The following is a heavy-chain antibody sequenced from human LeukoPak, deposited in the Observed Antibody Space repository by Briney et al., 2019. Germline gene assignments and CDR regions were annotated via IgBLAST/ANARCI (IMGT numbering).Heavy chain of an antibody. D-gene: IGHD2-21*01. CDR1: GGSISSSNW. Sequence: SETLSLTCAVSGGSISSSNWWSWVRQPPGKGLEWIGRIYTSGSTNYNPSLKSRVTMSVDTSKNQFSLKLSSVTAADTAVYYCARDVLLGSREWFDYWGQGTLVTVSS. J-gene: IGHJ4*02. CDR3: ARDVLLGSREWFDY. V-gene: IGHV4-4*02. CDR2: IYTSGST.